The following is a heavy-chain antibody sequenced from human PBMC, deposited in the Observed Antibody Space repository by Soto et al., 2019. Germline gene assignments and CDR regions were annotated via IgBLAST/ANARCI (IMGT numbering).Heavy chain of an antibody. CDR1: GGSISSYY. D-gene: IGHD5-18*01. Sequence: SETLSLTCTVSGGSISSYYWSWIRQPPGKGLEWIGYIYYSGSTNYNPSLKSRVTISVDTSKNQFSLKLSSVTAADTAVYYCANYLRGYSYGYPYYYYYMDVWGKGTTVTVSS. CDR3: ANYLRGYSYGYPYYYYYMDV. CDR2: IYYSGST. V-gene: IGHV4-59*08. J-gene: IGHJ6*03.